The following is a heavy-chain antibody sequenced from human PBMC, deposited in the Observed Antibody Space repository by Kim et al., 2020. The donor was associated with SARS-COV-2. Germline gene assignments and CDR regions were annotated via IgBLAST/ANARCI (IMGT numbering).Heavy chain of an antibody. D-gene: IGHD3-10*01. CDR3: ARVLYGSGSSYNPNDY. CDR1: GFTFSSHW. V-gene: IGHV3-7*03. CDR2: IKKDESEK. Sequence: GGSLRLSCVASGFTFSSHWMSWVRQVPGKGLEWVANIKKDESEKYYVDSVKGRFTISRDNAKNSLYLQMNSLRAEDTAVYYCARVLYGSGSSYNPNDYWG. J-gene: IGHJ4*01.